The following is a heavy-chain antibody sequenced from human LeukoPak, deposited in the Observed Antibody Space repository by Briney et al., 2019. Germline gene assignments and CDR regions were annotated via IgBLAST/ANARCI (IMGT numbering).Heavy chain of an antibody. D-gene: IGHD3-22*01. CDR2: IWYDGSNK. V-gene: IGHV3-33*01. Sequence: GGSLRLSCAASGFTFSSYGMHWVRQPPGKGLEWVAVIWYDGSNKYYADSVKGRFTISRDNSKNTLYLQMNSVRAEDTAVYYCARDRGGGYYYDSSGSPNGMDVWGQGTTVTVSS. CDR1: GFTFSSYG. J-gene: IGHJ6*02. CDR3: ARDRGGGYYYDSSGSPNGMDV.